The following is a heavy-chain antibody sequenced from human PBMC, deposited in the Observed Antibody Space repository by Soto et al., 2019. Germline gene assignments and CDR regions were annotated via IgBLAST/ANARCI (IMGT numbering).Heavy chain of an antibody. Sequence: GGSLRLSCAASGFTFSSYSMNWVRQAPGKGLEWVSSISSSSSYIYYADSVKGRFTISRDNAKNSLYLQMNSLRAEDTAVYYCARASMVTDEDYFDYWGQGTLVTVSS. J-gene: IGHJ4*02. CDR1: GFTFSSYS. CDR2: ISSSSSYI. V-gene: IGHV3-21*01. D-gene: IGHD5-18*01. CDR3: ARASMVTDEDYFDY.